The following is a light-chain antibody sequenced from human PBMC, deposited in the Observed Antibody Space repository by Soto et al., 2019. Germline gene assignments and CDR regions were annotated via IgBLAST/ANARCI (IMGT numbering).Light chain of an antibody. CDR3: QEYNSYRWT. V-gene: IGKV1-33*01. J-gene: IGKJ1*01. Sequence: DIRFTLSPSSXSEQPAHRVPSPRQESQDIRKYLNWYQKKKGKAXKXXXYDESNLETGVHSRLRGSGSGNDFNLNIRRIQPEDIETYYCQEYNSYRWTVGEGTKVDI. CDR1: QDIRKY. CDR2: DES.